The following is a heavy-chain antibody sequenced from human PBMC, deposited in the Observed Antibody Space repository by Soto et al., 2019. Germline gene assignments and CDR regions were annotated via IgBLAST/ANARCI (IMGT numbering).Heavy chain of an antibody. CDR1: GFTFSMSW. D-gene: IGHD3-10*01. CDR3: TRGPRPSSVGTGAF. CDR2: ISDDGSRA. Sequence: GGSLRLSCTASGFTFSMSWMNWVRQVPGKGPEWVSRISDDGSRADYADSVKGRFTISRDNAKNTLYLEVHVVRADDTAVYYCTRGPRPSSVGTGAFWGQGTPGTVS. V-gene: IGHV3-74*01. J-gene: IGHJ4*02.